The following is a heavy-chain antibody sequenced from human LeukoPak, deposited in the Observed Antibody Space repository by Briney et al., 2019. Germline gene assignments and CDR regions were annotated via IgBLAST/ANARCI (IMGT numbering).Heavy chain of an antibody. CDR2: INPSGGST. V-gene: IGHV1-46*01. CDR3: ARARGYCSGGSCKGIWFDP. CDR1: GYTFTSYY. Sequence: ASVKVSCKASGYTFTSYYMHWVRQAPGQGLGWMGIINPSGGSTSYAQKFQGRVTMTRDTSTSTVYMELSSLRSEDTAVYYCARARGYCSGGSCKGIWFDPWGQGTLVTVSS. D-gene: IGHD2-15*01. J-gene: IGHJ5*02.